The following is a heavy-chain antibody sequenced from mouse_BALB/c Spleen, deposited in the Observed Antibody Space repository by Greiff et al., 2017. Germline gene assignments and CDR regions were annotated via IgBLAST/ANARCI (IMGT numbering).Heavy chain of an antibody. V-gene: IGHV3-2*02. D-gene: IGHD2-4*01. CDR3: SIYYDYARFAY. CDR2: ISYSGST. J-gene: IGHJ3*01. Sequence: EVQLQESGPGLVKPSQSLSLTCTVTGYSITSDYAWNWIRQFPGNKLEWMGYISYSGSTSYNPSLKSRISITRDTSKNQFFLQLNSVTTEDTATYYGSIYYDYARFAYWGQGTLVTVSA. CDR1: GYSITSDYA.